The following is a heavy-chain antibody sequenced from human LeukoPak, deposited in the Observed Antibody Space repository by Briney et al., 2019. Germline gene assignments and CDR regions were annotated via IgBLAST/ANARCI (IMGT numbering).Heavy chain of an antibody. Sequence: PGGSLRLSCAASGFTFSSYSMNWVRQAPGKGLEWVSSISSSSSYIYYADSVKGRFTISRDNAKNSLYLQMNSLRAEDTALYYCAKDTERWLQSYYFDYWGQGTLVTVSS. CDR1: GFTFSSYS. CDR2: ISSSSSYI. J-gene: IGHJ4*02. V-gene: IGHV3-21*04. D-gene: IGHD5-24*01. CDR3: AKDTERWLQSYYFDY.